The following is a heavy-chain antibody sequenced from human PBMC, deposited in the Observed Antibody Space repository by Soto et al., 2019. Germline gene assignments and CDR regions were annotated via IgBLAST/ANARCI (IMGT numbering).Heavy chain of an antibody. V-gene: IGHV1-18*01. CDR1: GDTFTNFC. CDR2: IDTYNTNR. CDR3: ARVLRGVGNWFDP. D-gene: IGHD3-10*01. J-gene: IGHJ5*02. Sequence: ASVKVSCKTSGDTFTNFCLRWVRQAPGQGLEWMGWIDTYNTNRNYAQKFQGRITLNRDTSKSTAYMELKSLGYEDTAVYYCARVLRGVGNWFDPWGQGTLVTVSS.